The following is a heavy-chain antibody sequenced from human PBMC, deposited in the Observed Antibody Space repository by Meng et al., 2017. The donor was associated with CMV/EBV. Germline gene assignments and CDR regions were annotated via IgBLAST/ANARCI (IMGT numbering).Heavy chain of an antibody. J-gene: IGHJ4*02. V-gene: IGHV3-13*01. CDR2: IGTAGDT. CDR3: ARARAGGSYVDY. CDR1: GFTFSSYD. D-gene: IGHD1-26*01. Sequence: GESLKISCAASGFTFSSYDMHWVRQATGKGLEWVSAIGTAGDTYYPGSVKGRFTISRENAKNSLYLQMNSLRAGDTAVYYCARARAGGSYVDYWGQGTLVTVXS.